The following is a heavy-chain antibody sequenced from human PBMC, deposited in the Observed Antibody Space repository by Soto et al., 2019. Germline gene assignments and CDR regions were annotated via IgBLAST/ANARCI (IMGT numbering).Heavy chain of an antibody. D-gene: IGHD3-22*01. CDR1: GGSISSYY. CDR3: ARDRYYYDSSGYLFDY. Sequence: AETLSLTCTVSGGSISSYYWSWIRQPAGKGLEWIGRIYTSGSTNYNPSLKSRVTMSVDTSKNQFSLKLSSVTAADTAVYYCARDRYYYDSSGYLFDYWGQGTLVTVS. CDR2: IYTSGST. J-gene: IGHJ4*02. V-gene: IGHV4-4*07.